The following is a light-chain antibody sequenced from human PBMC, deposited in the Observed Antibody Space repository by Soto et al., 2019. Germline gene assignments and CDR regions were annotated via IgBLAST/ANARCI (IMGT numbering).Light chain of an antibody. CDR2: DVS. CDR1: SSVVGGSNY. CDR3: SSFTSSSTYV. J-gene: IGLJ1*01. Sequence: QSALTQPASVSGSPGQSITISCTETSSVVGGSNYVSWYQQHPNKAPKVMIYDVSNRPSGVSNRFSGSKSGNTASLTISGLQAEDEADYYCSSFTSSSTYVFGTGTKLTVL. V-gene: IGLV2-14*03.